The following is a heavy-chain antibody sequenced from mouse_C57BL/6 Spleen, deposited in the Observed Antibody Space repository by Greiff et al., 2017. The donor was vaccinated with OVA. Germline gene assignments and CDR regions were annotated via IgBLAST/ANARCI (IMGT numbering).Heavy chain of an antibody. Sequence: VKLVESGAELVKPGASVKMSCKASGYTFTTYPIEWMKQNHGKSLEWIGNFHPYNDDTKYNEKFKGKATLTVEKSSSTVYLELSRLTSDDSAVYYCARNHYDYDGVFAYWGQGTLVTVSA. D-gene: IGHD2-4*01. CDR3: ARNHYDYDGVFAY. CDR1: GYTFTTYP. V-gene: IGHV1-47*01. CDR2: FHPYNDDT. J-gene: IGHJ3*01.